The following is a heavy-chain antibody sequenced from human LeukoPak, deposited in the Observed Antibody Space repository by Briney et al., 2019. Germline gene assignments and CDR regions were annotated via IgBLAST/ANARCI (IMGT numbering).Heavy chain of an antibody. J-gene: IGHJ4*02. Sequence: GASVKVSCKAPGGTFSSYAISWVRQAPGQGLEWMGGIIPIFGTANYAQKFQGRVTITADESTSTAYMELSSLRSEDTAMYYCATRGMVRGVIPLGTDYWGQGTLVTVSS. CDR1: GGTFSSYA. D-gene: IGHD3-10*01. CDR3: ATRGMVRGVIPLGTDY. V-gene: IGHV1-69*13. CDR2: IIPIFGTA.